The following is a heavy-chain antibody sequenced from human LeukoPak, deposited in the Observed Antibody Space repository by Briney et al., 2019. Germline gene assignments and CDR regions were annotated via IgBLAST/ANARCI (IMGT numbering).Heavy chain of an antibody. CDR3: ASGGGSRREYYFDY. V-gene: IGHV1-69*04. D-gene: IGHD1-26*01. J-gene: IGHJ4*02. CDR1: GGTFSSYA. CDR2: IIPILGIA. Sequence: GSSVKVSCKASGGTFSSYAISWVRQAPGRGLEWMGRIIPILGIANYAQKFQGRVTITADKSTSTAYMELSSLRSEDTAVYYCASGGGSRREYYFDYWGQGTLVTVSS.